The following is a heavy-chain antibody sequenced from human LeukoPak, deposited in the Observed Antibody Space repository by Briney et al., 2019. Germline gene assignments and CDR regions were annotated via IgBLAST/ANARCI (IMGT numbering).Heavy chain of an antibody. CDR2: INPSGGST. V-gene: IGHV1-46*01. CDR1: GYTFTGYY. CDR3: ARDGGDGYKANWFDT. Sequence: ASVKVSCKASGYTFTGYYMHWVRQAPEQGLEWMGIINPSGGSTSYAQTFQGRVTMTRDMSTSTVSVELSSLRSEDTAVYYCARDGGDGYKANWFDTWGQGTLVTVSS. J-gene: IGHJ5*02. D-gene: IGHD5-24*01.